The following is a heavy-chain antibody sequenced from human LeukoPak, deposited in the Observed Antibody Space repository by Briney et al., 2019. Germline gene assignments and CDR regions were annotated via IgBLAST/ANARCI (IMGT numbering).Heavy chain of an antibody. CDR2: MNRDGSEK. CDR1: GFIFSNYW. CDR3: ARTYTIFGVAAGAFDI. V-gene: IGHV3-7*01. Sequence: GGSLRLSCAASGFIFSNYWMSWVRQAPGKGPEWVANMNRDGSEKDYVDSMKGRFTISRDNAKNSLFLQMNSLRAEDTAVYYCARTYTIFGVAAGAFDIWGQGTMVTVSS. J-gene: IGHJ3*02. D-gene: IGHD3-3*01.